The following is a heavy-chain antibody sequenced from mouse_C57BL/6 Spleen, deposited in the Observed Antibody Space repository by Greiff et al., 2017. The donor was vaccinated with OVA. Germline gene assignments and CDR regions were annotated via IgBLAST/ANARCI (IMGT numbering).Heavy chain of an antibody. CDR3: ARYDYDRYYFDY. Sequence: DVKLVESGGGLVKPGGSLKLSCAASGFTFSDYGMHWVRQAPEKGLEWVAYISSGSSTIYYADTVKGRFTISRDHAKNTLFLQMTSLRSEDTARDYCARYDYDRYYFDYWGQGTTLTVSS. D-gene: IGHD2-4*01. J-gene: IGHJ2*01. CDR1: GFTFSDYG. CDR2: ISSGSSTI. V-gene: IGHV5-17*01.